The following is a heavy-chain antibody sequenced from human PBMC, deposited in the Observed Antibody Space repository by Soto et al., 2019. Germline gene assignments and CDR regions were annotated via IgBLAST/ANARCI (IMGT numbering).Heavy chain of an antibody. CDR1: GFTVSSNY. V-gene: IGHV3-53*04. CDR2: IYSGGST. J-gene: IGHJ4*02. CDR3: AREIVSTNDYFDY. D-gene: IGHD2-15*01. Sequence: EVQLVESGGDLVQPGGSLRLSCAASGFTVSSNYMSWVRQAPGKGLEWVSVIYSGGSTYYADSVKGRFTISRHNSKNTLYLQMNSLRAEDTAVYYCAREIVSTNDYFDYWGQGTLVTVSS.